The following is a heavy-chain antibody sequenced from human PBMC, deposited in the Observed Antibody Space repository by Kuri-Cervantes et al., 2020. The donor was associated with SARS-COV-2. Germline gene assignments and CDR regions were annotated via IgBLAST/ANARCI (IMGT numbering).Heavy chain of an antibody. CDR1: GGTFSSYA. D-gene: IGHD2-15*01. Sequence: SVKVSCKASGGTFSSYAISWVRQAPGQGLEWMGGIIPIFGTAIYAQKFQGRVTMTEDTSTDTAYMELSSLRSEDTAVYYCARGGDCSGGSCYNYWGQGTLVTVSS. CDR3: ARGGDCSGGSCYNY. J-gene: IGHJ4*02. V-gene: IGHV1-69*06. CDR2: IIPIFGTA.